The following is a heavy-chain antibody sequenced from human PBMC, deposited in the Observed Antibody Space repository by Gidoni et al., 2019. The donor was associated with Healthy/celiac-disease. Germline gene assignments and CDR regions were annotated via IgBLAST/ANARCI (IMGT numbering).Heavy chain of an antibody. J-gene: IGHJ4*02. V-gene: IGHV3-23*01. CDR3: ARDPILEMAIPFDY. D-gene: IGHD2-21*01. Sequence: EVQLLESGGGLVQPGGSLRLSCAASGFTFSSYAMRWVRQAPGKGLEWVSAISGSGGSTYYADSVKGRFTISRDNSKNTLYLQMNSLRAEDTAVYYCARDPILEMAIPFDYWGQGTLVTVSS. CDR2: ISGSGGST. CDR1: GFTFSSYA.